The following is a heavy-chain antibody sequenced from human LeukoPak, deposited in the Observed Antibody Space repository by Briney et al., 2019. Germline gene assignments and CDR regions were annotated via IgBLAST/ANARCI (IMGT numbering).Heavy chain of an antibody. Sequence: ASVTVSCKASGYTFTGYYMHWVRQAPGQGLEWMGWINPNSGGTNYAQKFQGRVTMTRDTSISTAYMELSRLRSDDTAVYYCARDPRGVVISYYYMDVWGKGTTVTVSS. CDR2: INPNSGGT. CDR1: GYTFTGYY. V-gene: IGHV1-2*02. J-gene: IGHJ6*03. CDR3: ARDPRGVVISYYYMDV. D-gene: IGHD3-3*01.